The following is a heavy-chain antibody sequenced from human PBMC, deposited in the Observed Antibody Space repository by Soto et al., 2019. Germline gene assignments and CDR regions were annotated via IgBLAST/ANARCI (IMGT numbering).Heavy chain of an antibody. CDR1: GYTFTSYD. Sequence: ASVKVSCKASGYTFTSYDINWVRQATGQGLEWMGWMNPNSGNTGYAQKFQGRVTMTRNTSISTAYMELSSLRSEDTAVYYCARGKKILWGGWYYYGMDVWGQGTTVTFSS. D-gene: IGHD3-10*01. J-gene: IGHJ6*02. CDR3: ARGKKILWGGWYYYGMDV. V-gene: IGHV1-8*01. CDR2: MNPNSGNT.